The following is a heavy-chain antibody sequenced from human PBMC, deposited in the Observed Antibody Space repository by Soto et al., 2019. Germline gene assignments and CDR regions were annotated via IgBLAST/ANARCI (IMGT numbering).Heavy chain of an antibody. CDR2: TSAYNDNT. CDR3: ARDLGYCTGTNCYRNWFDP. J-gene: IGHJ5*02. V-gene: IGHV1-18*01. Sequence: QVQLVQSGAEVKKPGASVKVSCKASGYTFTSNGISWVRQAPGQGLEWMGWTSAYNDNTNYAQKFQGRVTMTTDTSTGTAYMELRSLTSEDTAVYYCARDLGYCTGTNCYRNWFDPWGQGTLVIVSS. D-gene: IGHD2-8*02. CDR1: GYTFTSNG.